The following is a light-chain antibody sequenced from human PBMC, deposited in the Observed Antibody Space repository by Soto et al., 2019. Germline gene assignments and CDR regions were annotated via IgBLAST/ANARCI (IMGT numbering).Light chain of an antibody. CDR2: DAS. J-gene: IGKJ1*01. Sequence: DIQMTQSPSTLSASVGDRVTITCRASQSISSWVAWYQQKPGKAPKLLIHDASSLESGVPSRFSGSGSGTEFTLPISSLQPDDFATYYCQQYNSYSWTFGQGTKVEIK. CDR1: QSISSW. CDR3: QQYNSYSWT. V-gene: IGKV1-5*01.